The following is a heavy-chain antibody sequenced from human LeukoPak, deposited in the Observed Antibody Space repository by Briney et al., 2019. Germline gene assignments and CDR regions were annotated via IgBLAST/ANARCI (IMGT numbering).Heavy chain of an antibody. J-gene: IGHJ3*02. CDR3: ARRGYDYVWGSYRPGAFDI. CDR2: INHSGST. D-gene: IGHD3-16*02. CDR1: GGSFSGYY. V-gene: IGHV4-34*01. Sequence: PSETLSLTCAVYGGSFSGYYWSWIRQPPGKGLEWIGEINHSGSTNYNPSLKSRVTISVDTSKNQFSLKLSSVTAADTAVYYCARRGYDYVWGSYRPGAFDIWGQGTMVTVSS.